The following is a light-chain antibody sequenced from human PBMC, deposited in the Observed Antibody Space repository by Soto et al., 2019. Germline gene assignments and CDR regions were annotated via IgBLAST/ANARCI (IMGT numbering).Light chain of an antibody. J-gene: IGKJ2*01. CDR1: QSVSTY. Sequence: EIVLTQSPATLSLSPVERATLSCRASQSVSTYLAWYQQKPGQAPRLLIHDASNRASGVPARFSGSGSGTDFTLTISSLEPEDFAVYYCQQRTNWLYTFGQGTKLEIK. V-gene: IGKV3-11*01. CDR2: DAS. CDR3: QQRTNWLYT.